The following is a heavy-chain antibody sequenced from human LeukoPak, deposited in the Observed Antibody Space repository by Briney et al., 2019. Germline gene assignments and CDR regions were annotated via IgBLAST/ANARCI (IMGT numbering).Heavy chain of an antibody. CDR3: ARGSYGLGGYYDYYFDF. CDR2: TYCGSQCIS. D-gene: IGHD3-10*01. J-gene: IGHJ4*02. V-gene: IGHV6-1*01. Sequence: SQTLSLTCAISGDSVSAYRAVWARFRQSPSGGLEWLGRTYCGSQCISDYAESVKGRINISPDTSTNQFSLQLNSVTPEDTAVYYCARGSYGLGGYYDYYFDFWGQGTLVTVSS. CDR1: GDSVSAYRAV.